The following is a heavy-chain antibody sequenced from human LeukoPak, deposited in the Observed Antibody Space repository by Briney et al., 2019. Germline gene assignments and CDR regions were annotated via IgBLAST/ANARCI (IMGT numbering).Heavy chain of an antibody. CDR1: GYTFTSYA. J-gene: IGHJ4*02. D-gene: IGHD2-2*01. Sequence: ASVKVSCKASGYTFTSYAMHWVRQAPGQRLEWMGWINAGNGNTKYSQKFQGRVTITRDTSASTAYMELSSLRSEDTAVYYRARDGGYCSSTSCYSFDYWGQGTLVTVSS. CDR2: INAGNGNT. V-gene: IGHV1-3*01. CDR3: ARDGGYCSSTSCYSFDY.